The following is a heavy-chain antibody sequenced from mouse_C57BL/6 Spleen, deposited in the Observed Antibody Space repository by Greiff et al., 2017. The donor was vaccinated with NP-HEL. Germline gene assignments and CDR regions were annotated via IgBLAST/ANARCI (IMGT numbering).Heavy chain of an antibody. Sequence: VQLQQSGPELVKPGDSVKISCKASGYSFTGYFMNWVMQSHGKSLEWIGRINPYNGDTFYNQKFKGKATLTVDKSSSTAHMELRSLTSEDSAVYYCARGTTVVAWYFDVWGTGTTVTVSS. J-gene: IGHJ1*03. D-gene: IGHD1-1*01. CDR1: GYSFTGYF. V-gene: IGHV1-20*01. CDR3: ARGTTVVAWYFDV. CDR2: INPYNGDT.